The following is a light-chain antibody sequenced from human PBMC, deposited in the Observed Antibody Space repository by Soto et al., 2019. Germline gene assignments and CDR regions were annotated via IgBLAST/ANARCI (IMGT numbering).Light chain of an antibody. CDR3: KSYPGSNTDV. CDR1: KSDIGVYDF. V-gene: IGLV2-8*01. J-gene: IGLJ1*01. CDR2: EVV. Sequence: QSALTQPPSASGCPGQSVTISCTGTKSDIGVYDFVSWYQHHPGKAPRLIIYEVVQRPSGVPDRFSGSKSGNTASLTVSGLQASDEHDYFGKSYPGSNTDVFXSGTKVTVL.